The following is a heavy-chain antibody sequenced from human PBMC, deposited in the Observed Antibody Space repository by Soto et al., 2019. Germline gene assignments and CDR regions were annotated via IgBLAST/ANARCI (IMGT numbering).Heavy chain of an antibody. J-gene: IGHJ6*02. D-gene: IGHD5-18*01. V-gene: IGHV1-69*01. CDR2: IIPIFGTA. Sequence: QVQLVQSGAEVKKPGSSVKVSCKASGGTFSSYAISWVRQAPGQGLEWMGGIIPIFGTANYAQKFQGRVTITADQATNPAYKEPSSLRSEDTAVYDCARLRRIQLCFPHPGGMAAWGQGTTVTGSS. CDR1: GGTFSSYA. CDR3: ARLRRIQLCFPHPGGMAA.